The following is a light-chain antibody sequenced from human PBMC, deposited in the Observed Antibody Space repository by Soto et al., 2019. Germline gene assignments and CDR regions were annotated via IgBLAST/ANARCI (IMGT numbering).Light chain of an antibody. CDR3: ASWDDSLSAYV. V-gene: IGLV1-47*01. J-gene: IGLJ1*01. CDR1: TSNILRNY. Sequence: QSVLTQPPSASGNPGQRLTISCSGSTSNILRNYVYWYRQFPGTAPRLLISMNDQRPSGVPDRFSGSKSGTSASLAISGLRYEDEADYYCASWDDSLSAYVFGTGTKVTVL. CDR2: MND.